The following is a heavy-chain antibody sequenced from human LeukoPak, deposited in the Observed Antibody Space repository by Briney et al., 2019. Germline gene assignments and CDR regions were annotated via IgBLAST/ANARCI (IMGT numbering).Heavy chain of an antibody. CDR2: IRYDGSNK. D-gene: IGHD4-23*01. V-gene: IGHV3-30*02. Sequence: GGSLTLSCGASGFTFSSYGMLWVRQAPGKGLEWVAFIRYDGSNKYYADSVKGRFTISRDNSKNTLYLQMNSLRAEDTAVYYCANDTYLYGGAPLWGQGTLVTVSS. CDR3: ANDTYLYGGAPL. J-gene: IGHJ4*02. CDR1: GFTFSSYG.